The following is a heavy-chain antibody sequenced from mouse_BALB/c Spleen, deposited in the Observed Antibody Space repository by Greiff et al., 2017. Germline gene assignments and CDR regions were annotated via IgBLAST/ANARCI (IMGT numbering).Heavy chain of an antibody. V-gene: IGHV14-1*02. CDR1: GFNIKDYY. J-gene: IGHJ1*01. CDR2: IDPENGNT. CDR3: ARAYGNYGYFDV. Sequence: EVKLQESGAELVRPGALVKLSCKASGFNIKDYYMHWVKQRPEQGLEWIGWIDPENGNTIYDPKFQGKASITADTSSNTAYLQLSSLTSEDTAVYYCARAYGNYGYFDVWGAGTTVTVSS. D-gene: IGHD2-1*01.